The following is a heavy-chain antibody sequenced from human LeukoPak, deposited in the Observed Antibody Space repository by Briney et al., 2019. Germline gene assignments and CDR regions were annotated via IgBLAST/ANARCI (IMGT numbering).Heavy chain of an antibody. Sequence: SETLSLTCTVSGGSISSGSYYWSWIRQPAGKGLEWIGRIYTSGSTNYNPSLKSRVTISVDTSKNQFSLKLSSVTAADTAVYYCATSTGYSSSWYPNGLSFDYWGQGTLVTVSS. V-gene: IGHV4-61*02. CDR2: IYTSGST. CDR3: ATSTGYSSSWYPNGLSFDY. D-gene: IGHD6-13*01. J-gene: IGHJ4*02. CDR1: GGSISSGSYY.